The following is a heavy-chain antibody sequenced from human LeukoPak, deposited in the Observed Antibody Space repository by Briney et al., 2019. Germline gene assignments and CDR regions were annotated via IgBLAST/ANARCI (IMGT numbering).Heavy chain of an antibody. CDR1: DDSISDYY. J-gene: IGHJ4*02. CDR2: FYNSGRS. Sequence: SENLSLTCTVSDDSISDYYRGWLRQPPGKGREWIGYFYNSGRSTYNPSLKSRVTISADTSKNHFSLKLNSVTTADTAVYYCTRGAGWLIDYWGQGILVTVSS. V-gene: IGHV4-59*01. D-gene: IGHD3-16*01. CDR3: TRGAGWLIDY.